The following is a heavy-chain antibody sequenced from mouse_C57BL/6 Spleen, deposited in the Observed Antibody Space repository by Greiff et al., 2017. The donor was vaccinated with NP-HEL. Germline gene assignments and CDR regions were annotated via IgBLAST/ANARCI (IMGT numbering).Heavy chain of an antibody. CDR3: TRRGSNSPYYAMDY. CDR1: GFTFSSYA. Sequence: EVNVVESGEGLVKPGGSLKLSCAASGFTFSSYAMSWVRQTPEKRLEWVAYISSGGDYIYYADTVKGRFTISRDNARNTLYLQMSSLKSEDTAMYYCTRRGSNSPYYAMDYWGQGTSVTVSS. D-gene: IGHD2-5*01. V-gene: IGHV5-9-1*02. CDR2: ISSGGDYI. J-gene: IGHJ4*01.